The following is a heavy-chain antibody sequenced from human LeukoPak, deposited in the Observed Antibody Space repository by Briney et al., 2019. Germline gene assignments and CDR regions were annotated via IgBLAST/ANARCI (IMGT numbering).Heavy chain of an antibody. J-gene: IGHJ4*02. V-gene: IGHV3-21*01. CDR1: GFTFNNYN. CDR2: ITSSGTYI. Sequence: GGSLRLSCATSGFTFNNYNMNWVRQAPGRALEWVSSITSSGTYIFYADSVKGRFTISRDNAKNSLYLQMNSLGPEDTAVYYCARDRFGERGYSGYDWGQGTLVTVSS. CDR3: ARDRFGERGYSGYD. D-gene: IGHD5-12*01.